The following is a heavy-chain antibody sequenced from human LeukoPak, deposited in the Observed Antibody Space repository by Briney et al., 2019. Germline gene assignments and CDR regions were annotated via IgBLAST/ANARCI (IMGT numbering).Heavy chain of an antibody. Sequence: TSETLSLTCTAAGAPISSYYWSWVRQPPGKGLEWIGRIYTDGSTSFNPSLKSRATTTLDPPRNRFYLKLSFVTAADTAVYYCARDQLPGGLGTHMDVWGRGTTVTVSS. CDR3: ARDQLPGGLGTHMDV. CDR1: GAPISSYY. CDR2: IYTDGST. D-gene: IGHD3-10*01. V-gene: IGHV4-4*07. J-gene: IGHJ6*02.